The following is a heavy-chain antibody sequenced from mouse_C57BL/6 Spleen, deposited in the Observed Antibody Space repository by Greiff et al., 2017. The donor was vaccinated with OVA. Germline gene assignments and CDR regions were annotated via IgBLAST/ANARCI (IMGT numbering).Heavy chain of an antibody. J-gene: IGHJ2*01. D-gene: IGHD2-1*01. CDR1: GFTFSSYA. CDR2: ISDGGSYT. CDR3: ARGGNYVEYFDY. V-gene: IGHV5-4*03. Sequence: EVKLQESGGGLVKPGGSLKLSCAASGFTFSSYAMSWVRQTPEKRLEWVATISDGGSYTYYPDNVKGRFTISRDNAKNNLYLQMSHLKSEDTAMYYCARGGNYVEYFDYWGQGTTLTVSS.